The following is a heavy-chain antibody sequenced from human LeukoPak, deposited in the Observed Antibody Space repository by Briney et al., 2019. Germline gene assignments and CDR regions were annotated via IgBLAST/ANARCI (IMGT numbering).Heavy chain of an antibody. CDR3: AKKAQYNGNYPLDY. CDR2: TSDRGDYT. D-gene: IGHD1-26*01. Sequence: GGSLRLSCAASGFTFTSYSMSWVRQAPGKGLEWVLGTSDRGDYTYYADSVKGRFTISRDNSKNTLYLQMNSLRAEDTALYFCAKKAQYNGNYPLDYWGQGTLVTVSS. V-gene: IGHV3-23*01. J-gene: IGHJ4*02. CDR1: GFTFTSYS.